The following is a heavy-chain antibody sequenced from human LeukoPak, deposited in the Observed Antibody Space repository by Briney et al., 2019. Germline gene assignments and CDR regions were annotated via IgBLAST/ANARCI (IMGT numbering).Heavy chain of an antibody. D-gene: IGHD6-19*01. Sequence: GGSLRLSCAASGFTFSGYIMDWVRQAPGKGLEWVSFIGSTGNPIYYADSVKGRFTVSRDNAKNSLYLQMNSLRAEDTAVYYCARDQWLDYWGQGTLVTVSS. CDR2: IGSTGNPI. CDR1: GFTFSGYI. CDR3: ARDQWLDY. J-gene: IGHJ4*02. V-gene: IGHV3-48*01.